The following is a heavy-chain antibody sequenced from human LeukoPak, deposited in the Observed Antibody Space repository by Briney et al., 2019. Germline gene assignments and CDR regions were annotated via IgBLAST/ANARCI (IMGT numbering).Heavy chain of an antibody. CDR3: AKDEGQWPAHFDY. CDR2: ISYDGSNK. V-gene: IGHV3-30*18. CDR1: GFTFSNHG. D-gene: IGHD6-19*01. J-gene: IGHJ4*02. Sequence: GGSLRLSCAASGFTFSNHGMHWVRQAPGKGLEWVAVISYDGSNKYYTESVKDRFTISRDNSKNTLYLQMNSLRTEDTAVFYCAKDEGQWPAHFDYWGQGTLVTVSS.